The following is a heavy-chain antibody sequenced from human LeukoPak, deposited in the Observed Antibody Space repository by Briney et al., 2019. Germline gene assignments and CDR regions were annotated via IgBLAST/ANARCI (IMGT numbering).Heavy chain of an antibody. Sequence: SETLSLTCTVSGYSITSNYYWGWVRQPPGKGLEWIGSISHSGLTYYIPSLKSRVSISLDTSKNQFSLNLSSVTAADTAIYYCARRDWNYVRIDYWGQGTLVTVSS. V-gene: IGHV4-38-2*02. D-gene: IGHD1-7*01. CDR1: GYSITSNYY. CDR3: ARRDWNYVRIDY. CDR2: ISHSGLT. J-gene: IGHJ4*02.